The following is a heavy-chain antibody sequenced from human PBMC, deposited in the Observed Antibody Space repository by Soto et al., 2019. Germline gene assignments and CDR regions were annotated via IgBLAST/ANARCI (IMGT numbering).Heavy chain of an antibody. J-gene: IGHJ5*02. D-gene: IGHD3-10*01. V-gene: IGHV4-30-2*01. CDR3: ARGDTMVRGSFDP. CDR2: IYHSGST. CDR1: GGSISSGGYS. Sequence: SETLSLTCAVSGGSISSGGYSWSWIRQPPGKGLEWIGYIYHSGSTYYNPSLKSRVTISVDRSKNQFSLKLSSVTAADTAVYYCARGDTMVRGSFDPWGRGTLVTVSS.